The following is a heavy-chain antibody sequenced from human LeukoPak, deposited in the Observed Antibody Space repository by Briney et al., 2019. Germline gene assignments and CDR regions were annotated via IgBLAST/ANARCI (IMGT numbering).Heavy chain of an antibody. V-gene: IGHV4-34*01. J-gene: IGHJ4*02. CDR3: ARRPGRTGYHPSFYFDY. CDR1: GGSFSGYY. Sequence: SETLSLTCAVYGGSFSGYYWSWIRQPPGKGLEWIGEINHSGSTNYNPSLKSRVTISVDTSKNQFSLKLSSVTAADTAVYYCARRPGRTGYHPSFYFDYWGQGTLVTVSS. CDR2: INHSGST. D-gene: IGHD3/OR15-3a*01.